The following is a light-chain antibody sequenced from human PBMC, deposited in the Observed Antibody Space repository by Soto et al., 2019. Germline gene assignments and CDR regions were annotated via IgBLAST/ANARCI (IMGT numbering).Light chain of an antibody. J-gene: IGKJ4*01. V-gene: IGKV3-15*01. CDR3: QQYNNRPRLT. CDR1: QSVSSN. Sequence: EIVMTQSPATLSVAPGERATLSCRASQSVSSNLAWYQQKPGQAPRLLIYGASTRATGIPARFSGSGSGTEFTLTISSLQSEDFAVYYCQQYNNRPRLTFGGGTKVEIK. CDR2: GAS.